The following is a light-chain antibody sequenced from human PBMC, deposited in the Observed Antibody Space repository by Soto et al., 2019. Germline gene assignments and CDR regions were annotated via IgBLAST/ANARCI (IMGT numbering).Light chain of an antibody. CDR3: QVYGSSSKT. CDR1: QTVNSDY. CDR2: GVS. J-gene: IGKJ1*01. Sequence: TQSPCTLSFFSGERATPSFRASQTVNSDYLAWYQQKPGQAARLLIYGVSTGATGIPDRFSGSGAGTDFTPPISRLEPEDFAGDFCQVYGSSSKTFGQGTKVDIK. V-gene: IGKV3-20*01.